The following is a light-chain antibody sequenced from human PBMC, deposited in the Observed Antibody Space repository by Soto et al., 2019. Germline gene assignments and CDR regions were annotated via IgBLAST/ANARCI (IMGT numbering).Light chain of an antibody. CDR1: RSNIGENY. CDR2: RNN. CDR3: AAWDDSLVV. J-gene: IGLJ2*01. V-gene: IGLV1-47*01. Sequence: QSVLTQPPSVSAAPGQKVTISCSGSRSNIGENYVSWYQHLPGTAPKLLIYRNNQRPSGVPDRFSASKSGTSGSLAISGLRSEDEADYYCAAWDDSLVVFGGGTKLTVL.